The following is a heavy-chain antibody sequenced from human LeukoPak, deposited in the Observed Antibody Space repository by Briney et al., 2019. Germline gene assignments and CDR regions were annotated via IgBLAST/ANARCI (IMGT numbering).Heavy chain of an antibody. V-gene: IGHV3-48*03. Sequence: PGGSLRLSCAASGFTFSSYEMNWVRQAPGKGLEWVSYISGSGNTIYYADSVKGRFTISRDNAENSLYLQMNSLRAEDTAVYYCAREVHYYDSSGARGIYYFDYWGQGTLVTVSS. D-gene: IGHD3-22*01. CDR3: AREVHYYDSSGARGIYYFDY. J-gene: IGHJ4*02. CDR2: ISGSGNTI. CDR1: GFTFSSYE.